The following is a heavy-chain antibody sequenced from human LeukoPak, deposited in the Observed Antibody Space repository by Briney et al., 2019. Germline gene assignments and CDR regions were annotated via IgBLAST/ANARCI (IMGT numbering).Heavy chain of an antibody. CDR1: GYTFSNHG. D-gene: IGHD3-10*01. CDR2: ISADNGNT. J-gene: IGHJ4*02. V-gene: IGHV1-18*01. CDR3: ASDLHLLKPLVNFYY. Sequence: ASVKVSCKASGYTFSNHGISWVRQAPGQGLEWMGWISADNGNTNYAQKFQGRVTMTTDTSTSTAYMEMRSLRSDDTAVYYCASDLHLLKPLVNFYYWGQGTLVTVSP.